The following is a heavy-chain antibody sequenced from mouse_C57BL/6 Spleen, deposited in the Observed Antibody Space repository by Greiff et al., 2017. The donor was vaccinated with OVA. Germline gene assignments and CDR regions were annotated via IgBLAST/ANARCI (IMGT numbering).Heavy chain of an antibody. CDR2: IDPEDGDT. Sequence: EVKLQQSGAELVRPGASVKLSCTASGFNIKDYYMHWVKQRPEQGLEWIGRIDPEDGDTEYAPKFQGKATMTADTSSNTAYLQLSSLTSEDTAVYYCTTFYYGSSHFDYWGQGTTLTVSS. V-gene: IGHV14-1*01. D-gene: IGHD1-1*01. CDR1: GFNIKDYY. J-gene: IGHJ2*01. CDR3: TTFYYGSSHFDY.